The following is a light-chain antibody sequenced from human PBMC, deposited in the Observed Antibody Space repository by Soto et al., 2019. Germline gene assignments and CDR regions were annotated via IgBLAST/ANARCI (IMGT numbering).Light chain of an antibody. J-gene: IGLJ2*01. CDR1: SSDVGGYNY. CDR3: SSFTSTNTVL. CDR2: NVS. Sequence: QSVLTQPASVPGSPGQSITISCTGTSSDVGGYNYVSWYQQHPGKAPKLMIYNVSNRPSGVSNRFSGSKSDNTASLTISGLQAEDEGHYYCSSFTSTNTVLFGGGTKVTVL. V-gene: IGLV2-14*01.